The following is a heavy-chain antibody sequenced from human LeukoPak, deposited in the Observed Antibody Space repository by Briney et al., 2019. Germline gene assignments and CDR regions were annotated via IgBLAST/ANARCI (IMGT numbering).Heavy chain of an antibody. CDR2: ISYDAESS. J-gene: IGHJ4*02. CDR3: ARVSGSGTRLCLDY. Sequence: PGGSLRLSCAASGFTFSSYGMHWVRQVPGKGLEWVAVISYDAESSYHVDSVKGRFTISRDNSKNTLYLQMNSLRAEDTAVYYCARVSGSGTRLCLDYWGQGTLVTVSS. V-gene: IGHV3-30*03. D-gene: IGHD2-2*01. CDR1: GFTFSSYG.